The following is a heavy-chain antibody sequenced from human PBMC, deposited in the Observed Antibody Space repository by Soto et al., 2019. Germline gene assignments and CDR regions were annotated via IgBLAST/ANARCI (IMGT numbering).Heavy chain of an antibody. Sequence: QVQLQESGPGLVKPSETVSLTCTVSGGSIRSYYWSWIRQPPGKGLEWIGYIYYSGSTNYNPSLKSRVTISVDTSKNQFSLKLSPVTAADTAVYYCARAGGEYFQHWGQGTLVTVSS. CDR3: ARAGGEYFQH. CDR1: GGSIRSYY. D-gene: IGHD1-26*01. J-gene: IGHJ1*01. V-gene: IGHV4-59*01. CDR2: IYYSGST.